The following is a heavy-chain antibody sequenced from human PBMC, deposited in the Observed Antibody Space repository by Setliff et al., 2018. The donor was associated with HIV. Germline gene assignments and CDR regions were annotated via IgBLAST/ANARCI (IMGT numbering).Heavy chain of an antibody. J-gene: IGHJ5*02. V-gene: IGHV4-39*07. CDR3: VRGGTSSNWFDP. CDR1: GGSISSGSYY. D-gene: IGHD2-2*01. Sequence: SETLSLTCTVSGGSISSGSYYWSWIRQPPGKGLEWTGSIYHSGKTNYNPSLKSRVTISLDTSKNQFSLKLTSVTAADTAVYYCVRGGTSSNWFDPWGQGTLVTVSS. CDR2: IYHSGKT.